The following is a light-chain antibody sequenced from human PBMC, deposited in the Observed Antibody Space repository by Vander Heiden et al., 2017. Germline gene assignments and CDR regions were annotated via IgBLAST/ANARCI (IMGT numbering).Light chain of an antibody. CDR1: SSNLGSNT. J-gene: IGLJ2*01. V-gene: IGLV1-44*01. CDR2: SDS. Sequence: QSVLTQPPSASGTPGQRVTIYCSGSSSNLGSNTVNWYHHLPGPAPKLLIYSDSQRPSGVPDRFFGSKSGTSASLTTSGLQAEEEADYYCAAWDASLNGVVFGGGTKLTVL. CDR3: AAWDASLNGVV.